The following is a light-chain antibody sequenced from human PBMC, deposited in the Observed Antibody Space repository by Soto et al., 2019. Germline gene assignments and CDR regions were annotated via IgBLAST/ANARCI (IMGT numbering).Light chain of an antibody. V-gene: IGLV2-14*01. CDR1: DNDVGGYDF. J-gene: IGLJ3*02. Sequence: QSVLTQSASVSGSPGQSITISCTGTDNDVGGYDFVSWYQQHPGRAPKLLIHQVTIRLSGISSRFSGSKSGNTASLTITGHQPEDEAMYFCCSHSTSIAWVFGGGTKLTVL. CDR2: QVT. CDR3: CSHSTSIAWV.